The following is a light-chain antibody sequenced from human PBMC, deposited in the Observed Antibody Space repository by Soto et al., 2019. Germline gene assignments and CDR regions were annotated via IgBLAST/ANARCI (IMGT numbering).Light chain of an antibody. CDR1: QSVSSSY. CDR3: QQYGSQGWT. CDR2: GAS. V-gene: IGKV3-20*01. Sequence: EIVLTQSPGTLSLSPGERATLSCRASQSVSSSYLAWYQQKPGQAPRLLIYGASSRATGIPDRFSGSGSETDFTLTISRLEPEDFAVYYCQQYGSQGWTFVQGTKLEIK. J-gene: IGKJ2*02.